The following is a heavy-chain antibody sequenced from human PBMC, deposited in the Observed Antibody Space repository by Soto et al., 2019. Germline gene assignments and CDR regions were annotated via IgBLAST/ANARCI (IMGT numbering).Heavy chain of an antibody. J-gene: IGHJ5*02. Sequence: AASVKVSCKASGYTFTGYYMHWVRQAPGQGLEWMGWINPNSGGTNYAQKFQGRVTMTRDTSISTAYMELSRLRSDDTAVYYCARDQAGVNWFDPWGQGTLVTVSS. V-gene: IGHV1-2*02. CDR3: ARDQAGVNWFDP. D-gene: IGHD3-10*01. CDR1: GYTFTGYY. CDR2: INPNSGGT.